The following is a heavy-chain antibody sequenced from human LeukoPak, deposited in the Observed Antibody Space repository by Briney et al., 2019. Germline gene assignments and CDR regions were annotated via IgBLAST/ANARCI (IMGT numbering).Heavy chain of an antibody. CDR3: ARDGRGRGVLDF. Sequence: GGSLRLSCAASGFIVSTNYVTWVRQAPGKGLEWVALISYDGSNKYYTDSVKGRFTVSRDISKHTLYLQMNSLRPEDTAFYYCARDGRGRGVLDFWGQGTLVSVSS. CDR1: GFIVSTNY. D-gene: IGHD3-10*01. CDR2: ISYDGSNK. V-gene: IGHV3-30-3*01. J-gene: IGHJ4*02.